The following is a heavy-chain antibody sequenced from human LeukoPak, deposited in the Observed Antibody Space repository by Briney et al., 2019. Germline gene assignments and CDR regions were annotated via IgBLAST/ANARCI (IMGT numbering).Heavy chain of an antibody. CDR1: GFTFSSYA. D-gene: IGHD6-19*01. Sequence: GGSLRLSCAASGFTFSSYAMSWVRQAPGKGLEWVSAISGSGGSTYYADSVKGRFTISRDNAKNSLYLQMNGLRDEDTAVYYCARRGVAVTHFDLWGRGTLVTVSS. J-gene: IGHJ2*01. CDR3: ARRGVAVTHFDL. V-gene: IGHV3-23*01. CDR2: ISGSGGST.